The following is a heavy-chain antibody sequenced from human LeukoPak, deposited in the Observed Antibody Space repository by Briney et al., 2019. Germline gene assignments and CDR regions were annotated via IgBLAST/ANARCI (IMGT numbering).Heavy chain of an antibody. CDR1: GGSFSGYY. V-gene: IGHV4-34*01. CDR2: INHSGST. D-gene: IGHD4-11*01. Sequence: PSETLSLTCAVYGGSFSGYYWSWIRQPPGKGLEWIGEINHSGSTNYNPSLKSRVTISVDTSKNQFSLKLSSVTAADTAVYYCARDHSNYAGNWGQGTLVTVSS. J-gene: IGHJ4*02. CDR3: ARDHSNYAGN.